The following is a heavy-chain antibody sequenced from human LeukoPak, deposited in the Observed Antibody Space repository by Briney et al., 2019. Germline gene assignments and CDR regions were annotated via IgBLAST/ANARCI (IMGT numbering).Heavy chain of an antibody. CDR2: IYYSGST. Sequence: SETLSLTCTVSGGSISSSSYYWGWIRQPPGKGLEWIGSIYYSGSTYYNPSLKSRVTISVDTSKNQFSLKLSSVTAADTAVYYCARFNRVANDYWGQGTLVTVSS. D-gene: IGHD2/OR15-2a*01. V-gene: IGHV4-39*07. J-gene: IGHJ4*02. CDR1: GGSISSSSYY. CDR3: ARFNRVANDY.